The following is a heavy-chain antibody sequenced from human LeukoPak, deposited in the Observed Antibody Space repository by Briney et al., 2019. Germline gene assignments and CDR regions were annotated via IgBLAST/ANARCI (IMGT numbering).Heavy chain of an antibody. CDR2: INYSGST. CDR3: ARGRAFFGELFYFDY. J-gene: IGHJ4*02. Sequence: PSETLSLTCASCGGSLSGYYWSWIRQPPGKGLEWIGEINYSGSTNYNPSLKSRVTISVDTSKSQFSLKLNSMIAADTAVYYCARGRAFFGELFYFDYWGQGTLVAVSS. V-gene: IGHV4-34*01. D-gene: IGHD3-10*01. CDR1: GGSLSGYY.